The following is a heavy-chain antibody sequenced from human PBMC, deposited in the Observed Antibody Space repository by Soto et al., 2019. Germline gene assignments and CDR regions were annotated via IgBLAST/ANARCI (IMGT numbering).Heavy chain of an antibody. J-gene: IGHJ6*03. Sequence: ASVKVSCKASGYTFTGYYMHWVRRAPGQGLEWMGWINPNSGGTNYAQKFQGWVTMTRDTSISTAYMELSRLRSVDTAVYYCARGDCSGGSCYSYYYYMDVWGKGTTVTVSS. CDR3: ARGDCSGGSCYSYYYYMDV. CDR2: INPNSGGT. CDR1: GYTFTGYY. D-gene: IGHD2-15*01. V-gene: IGHV1-2*04.